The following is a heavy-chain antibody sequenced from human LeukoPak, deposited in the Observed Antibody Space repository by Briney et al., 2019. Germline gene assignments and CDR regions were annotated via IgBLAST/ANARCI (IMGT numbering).Heavy chain of an antibody. V-gene: IGHV3-20*04. D-gene: IGHD5-12*01. CDR3: ARVGSGGYSSAFDI. CDR1: GGSFSGYY. J-gene: IGHJ3*02. Sequence: ETLSLTCAVYGGSFSGYYWSWIRQPPGKGLEWVSGINWNGGSTGYADSVKGRFTISRDNAKNSLYLQMNSLRAEDTALYYCARVGSGGYSSAFDIWGQGTMVTVSS. CDR2: INWNGGST.